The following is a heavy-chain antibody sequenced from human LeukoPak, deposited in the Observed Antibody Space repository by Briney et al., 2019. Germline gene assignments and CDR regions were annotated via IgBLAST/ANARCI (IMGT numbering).Heavy chain of an antibody. CDR2: INPNSGGT. V-gene: IGHV1-2*02. D-gene: IGHD2-21*01. CDR1: GFTFTDYY. J-gene: IGHJ6*03. Sequence: GASVKVSCKASGFTFTDYYLHWVRQAPGQGLEWMGWINPNSGGTNYAQKFQGRVTMTRDTSISTAYMELSRLRSDDTAVYYCAREGEYYYYYYYMDVWGKGTTVTVSS. CDR3: AREGEYYYYYYYMDV.